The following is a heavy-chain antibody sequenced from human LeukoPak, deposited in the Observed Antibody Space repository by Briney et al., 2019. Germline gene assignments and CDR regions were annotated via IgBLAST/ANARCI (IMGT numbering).Heavy chain of an antibody. Sequence: SETLSLACTVSGGSISSYYWSWIRQPPGKGLEWIGYIYYSGSTNYNPSLKSRVTISVDTSKNQFSLKLSSVAAADTAVYYCARKGTLYCSSTSCDPGLMDAWGQGTTVTVSS. CDR2: IYYSGST. CDR1: GGSISSYY. D-gene: IGHD2-2*01. J-gene: IGHJ6*02. CDR3: ARKGTLYCSSTSCDPGLMDA. V-gene: IGHV4-59*01.